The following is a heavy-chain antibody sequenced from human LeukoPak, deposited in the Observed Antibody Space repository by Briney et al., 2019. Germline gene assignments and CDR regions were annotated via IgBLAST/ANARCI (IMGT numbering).Heavy chain of an antibody. CDR1: GFTFSSYA. CDR2: IASDGRDK. Sequence: GGSLRLSCAASGFTFSSYAMHWVRQAPGRGLEWVAVIASDGRDKHCTDSVKGRSTISRDNSKNTLYLQMNSLRAEDTAVYYCAKDSRVGAADYYFDYWGQGTLVTVSS. D-gene: IGHD6-13*01. J-gene: IGHJ4*02. V-gene: IGHV3-30*18. CDR3: AKDSRVGAADYYFDY.